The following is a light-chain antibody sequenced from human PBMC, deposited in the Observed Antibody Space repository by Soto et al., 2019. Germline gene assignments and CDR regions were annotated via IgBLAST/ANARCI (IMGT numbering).Light chain of an antibody. CDR2: GAS. V-gene: IGKV1-12*01. J-gene: IGKJ2*01. CDR1: QRISTW. CDR3: QQAHSFPYT. Sequence: DIQMTQSPSSVSASVGDRVAFTCQASQRISTWLGWYQQKPGKAPKLLIYGASSLQSGVPSRFSGSGSGTDFTLTVSSLQPEDFATYYCQQAHSFPYTFGQGTKGEI.